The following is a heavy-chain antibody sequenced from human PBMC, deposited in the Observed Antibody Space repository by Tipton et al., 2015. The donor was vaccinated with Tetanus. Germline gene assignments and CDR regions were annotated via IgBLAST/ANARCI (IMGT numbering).Heavy chain of an antibody. V-gene: IGHV4-59*01. CDR1: GGSISSYY. CDR2: IHYSGST. CDR3: ARTDWPEFDY. J-gene: IGHJ4*02. Sequence: TLSLTCTVSGGSISSYYWTWIRQPPGKGLEWIGYIHYSGSTTYNPSLKSRVTISVDTSKNQFSLKLSSVTAAATAVYYCARTDWPEFDYWGQGILVTVSS. D-gene: IGHD3/OR15-3a*01.